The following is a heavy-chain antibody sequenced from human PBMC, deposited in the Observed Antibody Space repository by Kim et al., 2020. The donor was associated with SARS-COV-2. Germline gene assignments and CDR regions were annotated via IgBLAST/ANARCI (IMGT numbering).Heavy chain of an antibody. CDR1: GYTFTSYA. Sequence: ASVKVSCKASGYTFTSYAMHWVRQAPGQRLEWMGWINAGNGNTKYSQKFQGRVTITRDTSASTAYMELSSLRSEDTAVYYCASRLLVEGYYYYGMHVWGQGTTVTVSS. J-gene: IGHJ6*02. CDR3: ASRLLVEGYYYYGMHV. V-gene: IGHV1-3*01. CDR2: INAGNGNT. D-gene: IGHD2-21*01.